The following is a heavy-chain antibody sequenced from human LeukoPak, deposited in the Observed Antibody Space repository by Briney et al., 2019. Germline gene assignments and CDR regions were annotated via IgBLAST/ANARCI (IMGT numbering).Heavy chain of an antibody. CDR2: IKQDGSEK. Sequence: GGSLRLSCATSGFNFRSYWTSWVRQAPGKGLEWVANIKQDGSEKNYLGSVKGRFTISRDNAKNSLYLQMNSLRAEDTAVYYCARDQVYAFWSGRFDYYYYYMDVWGKGTTVTVSS. CDR1: GFNFRSYW. J-gene: IGHJ6*03. D-gene: IGHD3-3*01. CDR3: ARDQVYAFWSGRFDYYYYYMDV. V-gene: IGHV3-7*01.